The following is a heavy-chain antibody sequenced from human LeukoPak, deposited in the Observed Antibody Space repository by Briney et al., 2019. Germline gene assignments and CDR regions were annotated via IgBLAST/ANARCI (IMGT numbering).Heavy chain of an antibody. Sequence: PGGSLRLSCAASGFTFSRYWMTWVRQAPGKGLEWVANIKQDGSEKYYVDSVKGRFTISRDNAKNSLYLQMNSLRAEDTAVYYCARDVEQWLVRVYYFDYWGQGTLVTVSS. CDR2: IKQDGSEK. D-gene: IGHD6-19*01. CDR3: ARDVEQWLVRVYYFDY. J-gene: IGHJ4*02. CDR1: GFTFSRYW. V-gene: IGHV3-7*01.